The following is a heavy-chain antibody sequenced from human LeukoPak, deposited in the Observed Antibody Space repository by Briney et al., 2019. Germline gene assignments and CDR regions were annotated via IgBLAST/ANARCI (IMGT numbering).Heavy chain of an antibody. Sequence: GESLKISCKGSGYSFTTYWIAWVRQMPGKGLEWMGIIYPGDSDTRYSPSFQGQVTISADKSISTAYLQWSSLKASDTAMYYCARPEEHGDYVHDAFDIWGQGTMVTVSS. V-gene: IGHV5-51*01. CDR3: ARPEEHGDYVHDAFDI. CDR2: IYPGDSDT. CDR1: GYSFTTYW. J-gene: IGHJ3*02. D-gene: IGHD4-17*01.